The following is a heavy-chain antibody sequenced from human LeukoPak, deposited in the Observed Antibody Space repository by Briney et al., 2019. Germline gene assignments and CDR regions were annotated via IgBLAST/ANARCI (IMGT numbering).Heavy chain of an antibody. CDR2: IDTSGNT. CDR1: GGSISSYY. V-gene: IGHV4-4*07. J-gene: IGHJ4*02. Sequence: SETLSLTCTVSGGSISSYYWSWIRQPAGKGLEWIGRIDTSGNTNYKPSLKSRVTMSVDTSKNQFSLKLSSVTAADTAVYYCAISSSSSGDDYWGQGTLVTVSS. D-gene: IGHD6-6*01. CDR3: AISSSSSGDDY.